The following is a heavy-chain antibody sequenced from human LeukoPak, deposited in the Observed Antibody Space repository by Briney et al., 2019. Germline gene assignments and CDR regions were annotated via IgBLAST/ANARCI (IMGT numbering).Heavy chain of an antibody. V-gene: IGHV4-4*02. CDR1: GGSITSNW. J-gene: IGHJ4*02. Sequence: SETLSLTCAVSGGSITSNWWSWVRQPPGKGLEWIGEIYHSGSTNYNPSLKSRVTISVDKSKNQFSLKLSSVTAADTAVYYCATYSSGWFTFDYWGQGTLVTVSS. CDR3: ATYSSGWFTFDY. CDR2: IYHSGST. D-gene: IGHD6-19*01.